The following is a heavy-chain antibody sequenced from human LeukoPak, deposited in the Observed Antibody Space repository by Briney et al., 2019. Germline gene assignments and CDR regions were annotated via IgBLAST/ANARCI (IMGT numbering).Heavy chain of an antibody. CDR2: MYPRDSDI. CDR3: ARGLRAAAGSGVYYFDN. D-gene: IGHD6-13*01. CDR1: GYSFTSYW. V-gene: IGHV5-51*01. J-gene: IGHJ4*02. Sequence: GESLKISCKGSGYSFTSYWIGWVRQMPGKGLEWMAIMYPRDSDISYSPSFQGQVTISADKSISIAYLQWDSLKASDTAMYYCARGLRAAAGSGVYYFDNWGQGTLVSVSS.